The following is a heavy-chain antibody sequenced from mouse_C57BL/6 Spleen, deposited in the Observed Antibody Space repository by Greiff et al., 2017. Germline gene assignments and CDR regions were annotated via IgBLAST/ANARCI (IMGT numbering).Heavy chain of an antibody. J-gene: IGHJ3*01. CDR3: ARGDGYYEFAY. D-gene: IGHD2-3*01. Sequence: VQLQQPGAELVKPGASVKMSCKASGYTFTGYWITWVKQRPGQGLEWIGDIYPGSGSTTYNEKFKSKATLTVDTPSSTAYMQLSSLTSEDSAVYYCARGDGYYEFAYWGQGTLVTVSA. V-gene: IGHV1-55*01. CDR2: IYPGSGST. CDR1: GYTFTGYW.